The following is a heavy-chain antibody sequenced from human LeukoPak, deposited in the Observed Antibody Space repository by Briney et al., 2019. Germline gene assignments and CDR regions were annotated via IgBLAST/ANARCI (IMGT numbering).Heavy chain of an antibody. CDR3: ARKPGVEQQLVPADAFDI. D-gene: IGHD6-13*01. CDR2: ISAYNGNT. V-gene: IGHV1-18*01. CDR1: GYTFTSYG. Sequence: GASVKVSCKASGYTFTSYGISWVRQAPGQGLEWMGWISAYNGNTNYAQKLQGRVTMTTDTSTSTAYMELRSLRSDDTAVYYCARKPGVEQQLVPADAFDIWGQGTMVTVSS. J-gene: IGHJ3*02.